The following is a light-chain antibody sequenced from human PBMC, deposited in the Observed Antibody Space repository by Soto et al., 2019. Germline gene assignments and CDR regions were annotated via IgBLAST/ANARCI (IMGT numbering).Light chain of an antibody. CDR1: QSISSW. Sequence: DIQMTQSPSTLSASVGDRVTITCRASQSISSWLAWYQQKPGKAPQLLIYDASSLESGVPSRFCSSGSGTEFTLTISSLQPDDFAAYYCQQYNSYSPWTFGQGTKVEIK. J-gene: IGKJ1*01. CDR3: QQYNSYSPWT. CDR2: DAS. V-gene: IGKV1-5*01.